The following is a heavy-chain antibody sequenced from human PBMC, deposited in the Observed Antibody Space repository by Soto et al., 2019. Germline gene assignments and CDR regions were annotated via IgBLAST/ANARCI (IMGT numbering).Heavy chain of an antibody. CDR2: TRTRANSYTT. Sequence: EVQLVESGGGLVQPGGSLRLSCAASGFTFSDHYMDWVRQAPGKGLEWVGRTRTRANSYTTEYAASVKGRFTISRDDLKNSLYLQMNSLKTEDTAVYYCARHSGSYPGFDYWGQGTLVTVSS. V-gene: IGHV3-72*01. CDR3: ARHSGSYPGFDY. CDR1: GFTFSDHY. D-gene: IGHD1-26*01. J-gene: IGHJ4*02.